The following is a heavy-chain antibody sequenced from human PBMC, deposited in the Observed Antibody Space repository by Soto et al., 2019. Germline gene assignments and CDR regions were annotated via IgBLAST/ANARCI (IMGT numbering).Heavy chain of an antibody. CDR2: ISSSGSTI. D-gene: IGHD3-22*01. CDR3: ARGRYYDSSGYGENWFDP. V-gene: IGHV3-11*01. J-gene: IGHJ5*02. Sequence: GGSLRLSCAASGFTFSDYYMSWIRQAPGKGLEWVSCISSSGSTIYYADSVKGRFTISRDNAKNSLCLQMNSLRAEDTAVYYCARGRYYDSSGYGENWFDPWGQGTLVTVSS. CDR1: GFTFSDYY.